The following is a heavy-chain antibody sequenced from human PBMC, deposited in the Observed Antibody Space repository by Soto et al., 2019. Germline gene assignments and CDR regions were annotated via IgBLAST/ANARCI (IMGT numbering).Heavy chain of an antibody. CDR2: INTAGSTK. D-gene: IGHD3-9*01. Sequence: GGALRLACSASGLTFSNFEMHWVRQAPGKGLEWVSYINTAGSTKYYAESVKGRFTISRDNARNSLFLQMNSLRAEDTAVYYCARAECSSPDCLKAYYSYGLDVWGQGSTVTVSS. V-gene: IGHV3-48*03. CDR3: ARAECSSPDCLKAYYSYGLDV. CDR1: GLTFSNFE. J-gene: IGHJ6*02.